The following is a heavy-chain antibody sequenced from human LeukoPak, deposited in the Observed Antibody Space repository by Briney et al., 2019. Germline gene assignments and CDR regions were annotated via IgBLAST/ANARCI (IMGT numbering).Heavy chain of an antibody. V-gene: IGHV1-8*01. CDR1: GYTFSTYD. D-gene: IGHD2-2*01. J-gene: IGHJ4*02. CDR2: MNPESGST. Sequence: ASVKVSCKDSGYTFSTYDITWVRQATGQGPEWMGWMNPESGSTGYAQKSQGRVTMTRDSSITTAYMELSSLRFEDTAVYYCTRAIRHQLLSDYWGQGTLVAVSS. CDR3: TRAIRHQLLSDY.